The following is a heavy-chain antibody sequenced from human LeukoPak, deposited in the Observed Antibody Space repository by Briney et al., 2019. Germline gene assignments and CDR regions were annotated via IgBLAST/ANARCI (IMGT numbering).Heavy chain of an antibody. J-gene: IGHJ4*02. V-gene: IGHV3-30*18. Sequence: GGSLRLSCAASGFTFSSYGMHWVRQAPGKGLEWVAVISYDGSNKYYADSVKGRFTISRVNSKNTLYLQMNSLRAEDTAVYYCAKDHRLRGSNLDYWGQGTLVTVSS. CDR2: ISYDGSNK. CDR3: AKDHRLRGSNLDY. D-gene: IGHD2-15*01. CDR1: GFTFSSYG.